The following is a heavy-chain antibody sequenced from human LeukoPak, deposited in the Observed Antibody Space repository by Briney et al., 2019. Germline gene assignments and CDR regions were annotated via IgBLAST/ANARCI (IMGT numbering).Heavy chain of an antibody. D-gene: IGHD2-15*01. CDR2: INGDGSNT. J-gene: IGHJ3*02. CDR1: GFTFSSHW. Sequence: GGSLRLSCAASGFTFSSHWMHWVRQAPGKGLGWVSRINGDGSNTTYADSVKGRFTISRDNAKNTLYLQMNSLRAEDTAVYHCARSKSWYSPDAFDIWGQGTMVTVSS. V-gene: IGHV3-74*03. CDR3: ARSKSWYSPDAFDI.